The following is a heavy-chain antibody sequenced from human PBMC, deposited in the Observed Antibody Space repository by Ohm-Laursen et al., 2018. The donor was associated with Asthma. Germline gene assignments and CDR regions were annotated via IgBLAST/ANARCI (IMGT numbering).Heavy chain of an antibody. Sequence: SLRLSCSASGFTFSSYGLHWVRQAPGKGLEWVAVISYDGSNKYYADSVKGRFTIPRDNSKNTLYLQMNSLRAEDTAVYYCAKGDFGVVITKIFDYWGQGTLVTVSS. CDR1: GFTFSSYG. V-gene: IGHV3-30*18. J-gene: IGHJ4*02. CDR3: AKGDFGVVITKIFDY. D-gene: IGHD3-3*01. CDR2: ISYDGSNK.